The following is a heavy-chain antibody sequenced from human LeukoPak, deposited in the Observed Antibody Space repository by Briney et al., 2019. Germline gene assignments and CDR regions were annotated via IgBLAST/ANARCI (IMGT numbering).Heavy chain of an antibody. D-gene: IGHD2-15*01. CDR2: IYYSGST. CDR1: GGSISSYY. J-gene: IGHJ3*02. Sequence: SETLSLTCTVSGGSISSYYWSWIRQPPGKGLEWIGYIYYSGSTNYNPSLKSRVTISVDTSKNQFSLKLSSVTAADTAVYYCARLEEDYCSGGSCYDAFDIWGQGTMVTVSS. V-gene: IGHV4-59*01. CDR3: ARLEEDYCSGGSCYDAFDI.